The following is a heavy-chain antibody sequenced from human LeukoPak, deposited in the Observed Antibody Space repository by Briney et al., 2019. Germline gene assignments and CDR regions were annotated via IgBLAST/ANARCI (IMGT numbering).Heavy chain of an antibody. J-gene: IGHJ4*02. V-gene: IGHV1-2*02. CDR3: ARTRYYYDSSGYYYVPFDY. CDR2: INPNSGGT. D-gene: IGHD3-22*01. Sequence: ASVKVSCKASRYTFTGYYMHWVRQAPGQGLEWMGWINPNSGGTNYAQKFQGRVTMTRDTSISTAYMELSRLRSDDTAVYYCARTRYYYDSSGYYYVPFDYWGQGTLVTVSS. CDR1: RYTFTGYY.